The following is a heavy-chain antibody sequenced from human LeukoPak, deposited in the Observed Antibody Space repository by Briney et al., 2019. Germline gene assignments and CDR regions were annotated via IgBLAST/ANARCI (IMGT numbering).Heavy chain of an antibody. D-gene: IGHD5-24*01. CDR1: GFTFSSYA. CDR3: ARVGGDGYNYGH. CDR2: ISYDGSNK. V-gene: IGHV3-30-3*01. J-gene: IGHJ4*02. Sequence: GRSLRLSCAASGFTFSSYAMHWVRQAPGKGLEWVAVISYDGSNKYYADSVKGRFTISRDNSKNTLYLQMNSLRAEDTAVYYCARVGGDGYNYGHWGQGTLVTVSS.